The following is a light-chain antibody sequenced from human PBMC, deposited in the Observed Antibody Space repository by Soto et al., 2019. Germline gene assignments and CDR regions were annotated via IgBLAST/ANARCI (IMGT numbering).Light chain of an antibody. CDR1: QRIATY. V-gene: IGKV1-39*01. Sequence: DMQMTQSPSSLSASVGDRVTITCRASQRIATYLHWYQQKPGRAPKLLIYEASSLRSGVPSRFSGSGSGTEFTLTLSSLQPEDCATYYCQQTFSAPYTFGQGTKLEIK. J-gene: IGKJ2*01. CDR3: QQTFSAPYT. CDR2: EAS.